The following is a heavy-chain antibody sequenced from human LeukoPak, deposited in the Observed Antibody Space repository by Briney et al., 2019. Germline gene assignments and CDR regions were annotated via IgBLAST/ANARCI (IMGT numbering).Heavy chain of an antibody. CDR3: AGTFRESYYDFWSGYSTLDY. J-gene: IGHJ4*02. D-gene: IGHD3-3*01. CDR2: INHSGST. Sequence: SETLSLTCAVYGGSFSGYYWSWIRQPPGKGLEWIGEINHSGSTNYNPSLKSRVTISVDTYKNQFSLKLSSVTAADTAVYYCAGTFRESYYDFWSGYSTLDYWGQGTLVTVSS. V-gene: IGHV4-34*01. CDR1: GGSFSGYY.